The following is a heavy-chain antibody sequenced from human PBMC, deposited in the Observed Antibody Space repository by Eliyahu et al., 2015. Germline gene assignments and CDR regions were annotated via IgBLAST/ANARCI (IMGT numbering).Heavy chain of an antibody. V-gene: IGHV3-23*01. Sequence: EVQLLESGGGLVQPGGSLRLSCAASGFPFSXYAMXWVRQAPGKGVEWVSVISGSGGSTYYADSVKGRFTISRDNSKNTLYLQMNSLRAEDTAVYYCAKVPPRWNVMVDYWGQGTLVTVSS. J-gene: IGHJ4*02. CDR1: GFPFSXYA. CDR3: AKVPPRWNVMVDY. CDR2: ISGSGGST. D-gene: IGHD3-16*01.